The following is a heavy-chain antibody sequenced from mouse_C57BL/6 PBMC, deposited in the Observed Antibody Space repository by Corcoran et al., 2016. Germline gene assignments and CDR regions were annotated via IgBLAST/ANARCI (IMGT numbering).Heavy chain of an antibody. J-gene: IGHJ4*01. V-gene: IGHV1-80*01. Sequence: QVQLQQSGAELVKPGASVKISCKASGYASSSYWMNWVKQRPGKGLEWIGQIYPGDGDTNYNGKFKGKATLTADKSSSTAYMQLSSLTSEDSAVYFCARYYGNYGFPYYAMDYWGQGTSVTVSS. CDR2: IYPGDGDT. D-gene: IGHD2-1*01. CDR3: ARYYGNYGFPYYAMDY. CDR1: GYASSSYW.